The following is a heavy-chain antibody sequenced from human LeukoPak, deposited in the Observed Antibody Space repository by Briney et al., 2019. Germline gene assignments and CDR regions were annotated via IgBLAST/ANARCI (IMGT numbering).Heavy chain of an antibody. V-gene: IGHV3-49*03. CDR2: IRSKIYGGTT. Sequence: GGSLRLSCTASGFTFGDYAMSWFRQAPGKGLEWVGFIRSKIYGGTTEYAASVKGRFTISRDDSKSIAYLQMNSLKTEDTAVYYCTRDQYSSGWYDILFDYWGQGTLVTVSS. J-gene: IGHJ4*02. D-gene: IGHD6-19*01. CDR3: TRDQYSSGWYDILFDY. CDR1: GFTFGDYA.